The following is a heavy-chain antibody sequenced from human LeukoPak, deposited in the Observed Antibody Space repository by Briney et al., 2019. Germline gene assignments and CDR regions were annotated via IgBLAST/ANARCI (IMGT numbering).Heavy chain of an antibody. V-gene: IGHV1-69*05. CDR2: IIPIFGTA. J-gene: IGHJ1*01. D-gene: IGHD2-15*01. CDR3: ARGYCSGGSCYSYFQH. CDR1: GGTFSSYA. Sequence: SVKVSCKASGGTFSSYAISWVRQAPGQGLEWMGGIIPIFGTANYAQKFQGRGTITTDESTSTAYMELSSLRSEDTAVYYCARGYCSGGSCYSYFQHWGQGTLVTDSS.